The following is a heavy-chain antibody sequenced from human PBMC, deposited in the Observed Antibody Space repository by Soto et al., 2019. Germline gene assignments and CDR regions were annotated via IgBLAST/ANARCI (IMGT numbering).Heavy chain of an antibody. V-gene: IGHV3-30*04. CDR2: VSSDGNHA. J-gene: IGHJ4*02. CDR1: GFTFSSDA. CDR3: ARDSAYSTASTHFDH. D-gene: IGHD2-2*01. Sequence: QVQLVESGGGVAQPGNSLRLSCVGSGFTFSSDALHWVRQAPGKGLEWVAVVSSDGNHAYYPDHVKGRFTISRDNSQSTVYLQMKSLKPEDTATYYCARDSAYSTASTHFDHWGQGTLVTVSS.